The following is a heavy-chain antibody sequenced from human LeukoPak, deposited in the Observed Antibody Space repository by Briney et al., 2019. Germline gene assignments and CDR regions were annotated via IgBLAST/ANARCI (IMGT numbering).Heavy chain of an antibody. CDR1: GFTFSDYA. CDR2: ISANGGSS. J-gene: IGHJ6*03. D-gene: IGHD2-15*01. Sequence: GGSLRLSCAASGFTFSDYAMSWVRQAPGQGLEWVSVISANGGSSYHADSVKGRFTISRDNSKDTLSLQMSSLRAEDTAVYYCAKTRRYYYYMDLWGKGATVTVSS. V-gene: IGHV3-23*01. CDR3: AKTRRYYYYMDL.